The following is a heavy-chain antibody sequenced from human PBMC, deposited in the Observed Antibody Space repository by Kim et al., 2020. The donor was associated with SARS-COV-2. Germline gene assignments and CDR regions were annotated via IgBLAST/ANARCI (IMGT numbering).Heavy chain of an antibody. V-gene: IGHV3-21*01. J-gene: IGHJ3*02. CDR3: ARVEYHGAFDI. D-gene: IGHD2-2*01. Sequence: IYDADSVKGRFTITRDNAKNSLYLKMSSLRAEDTAVYYCARVEYHGAFDIWGQGTMVTVSS. CDR2: I.